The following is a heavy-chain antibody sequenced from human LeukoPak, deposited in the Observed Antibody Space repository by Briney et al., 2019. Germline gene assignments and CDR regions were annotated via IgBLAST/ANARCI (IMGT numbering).Heavy chain of an antibody. Sequence: SETLSLTCTVSGASVSSAYYWGWIRQPPGKGLEWIGSIYYSGTSYINRSLKSRVIISVSPSKNQFSLKLRSVTAADTAVYYCARNGGVATILNWFDPWGQGTLVTVSS. CDR3: ARNGGVATILNWFDP. D-gene: IGHD5-24*01. CDR2: IYYSGTS. CDR1: GASVSSAYY. J-gene: IGHJ5*02. V-gene: IGHV4-39*07.